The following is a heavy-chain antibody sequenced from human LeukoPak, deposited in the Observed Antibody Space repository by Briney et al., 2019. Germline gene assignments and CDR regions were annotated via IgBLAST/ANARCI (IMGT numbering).Heavy chain of an antibody. CDR2: INHSGST. CDR3: ARGIVDGLDY. Sequence: KTSETLSLTCAVYGGSFSGYYWSWIRQPPGKGLEWIGEINHSGSTNYNPSLKSRVTISVGTSKNQFSLKLSSVTAADTAVYYCARGIVDGLDYWGQGTLVTVSS. D-gene: IGHD1-26*01. J-gene: IGHJ4*02. V-gene: IGHV4-34*01. CDR1: GGSFSGYY.